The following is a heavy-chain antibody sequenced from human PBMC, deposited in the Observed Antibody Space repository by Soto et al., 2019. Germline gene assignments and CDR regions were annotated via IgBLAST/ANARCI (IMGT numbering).Heavy chain of an antibody. V-gene: IGHV5-51*01. J-gene: IGHJ6*03. D-gene: IGHD3-22*01. CDR2: IYPGDSDT. CDR3: ARLITTGYYYMDV. Sequence: SVSPMAGKGLEWMGIIYPGDSDTRYSPSFQGQVTISADKSISTAYLQWSSLKASDTAMYYCARLITTGYYYMDVWGKGTTVTVSS.